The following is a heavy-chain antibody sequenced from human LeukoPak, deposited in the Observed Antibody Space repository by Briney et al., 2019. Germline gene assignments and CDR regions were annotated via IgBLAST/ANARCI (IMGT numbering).Heavy chain of an antibody. D-gene: IGHD3-22*01. V-gene: IGHV4-34*01. CDR1: GGSFSGYY. J-gene: IGHJ6*03. CDR3: ARGRQDVTMIVVVMTAVSYYLDV. Sequence: SETLSLTCAVYGGSFSGYYWTWIRQTPEKGLEWIGEMNPSGSTSYNPSLKSRVTISVDTSKNQFSLKLSSVTAADSAVYYCARGRQDVTMIVVVMTAVSYYLDVWGKGTTVTVS. CDR2: MNPSGST.